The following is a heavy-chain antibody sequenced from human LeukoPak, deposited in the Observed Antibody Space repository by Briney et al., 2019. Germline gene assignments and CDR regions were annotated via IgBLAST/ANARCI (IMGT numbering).Heavy chain of an antibody. V-gene: IGHV3-21*04. CDR3: AKTVTGPGYFFDY. CDR2: ISSSSSYI. Sequence: SGGSLRLSCAASGFTFSSYSMNWVRQAPGKGLEWVSSISSSSSYIYYADSVKGRFTISRDNVKNSLYLQMNSLRAEDTAVYYCAKTVTGPGYFFDYWGQGTLVPVSS. J-gene: IGHJ4*02. D-gene: IGHD4-17*01. CDR1: GFTFSSYS.